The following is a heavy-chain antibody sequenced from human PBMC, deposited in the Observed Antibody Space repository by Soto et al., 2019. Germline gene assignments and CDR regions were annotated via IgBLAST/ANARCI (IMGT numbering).Heavy chain of an antibody. V-gene: IGHV6-1*01. D-gene: IGHD1-26*01. CDR3: TGTTSFCGLEV. CDR1: GGSVSRTRSG. Sequence: LQTLSRSCVLSGGSVSRTRSGWNWFRKSPARGLEWLGRTYYKAKWNNEYALSVKSRITINPDTSKNQFSLLLYSVTPEDTAVYVFTGTTSFCGLEVRGQGTPVT. J-gene: IGHJ6*02. CDR2: TYYKAKWNN.